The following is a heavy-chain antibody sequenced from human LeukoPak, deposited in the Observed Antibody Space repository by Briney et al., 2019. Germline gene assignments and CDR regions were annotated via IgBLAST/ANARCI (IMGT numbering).Heavy chain of an antibody. V-gene: IGHV4-38-2*02. CDR1: GYSISSGYY. J-gene: IGHJ4*02. CDR3: ARQNSRYSGYDWGPPYFDY. Sequence: SETLSLTCTVSGYSISSGYYWSWIRQPPGKGLEWIGYIYYSGSTYYNPSLKSRVTISVDTSKNQFSLKLSSVTAADTAVYYCARQNSRYSGYDWGPPYFDYWGQGTLVTVSS. D-gene: IGHD5-12*01. CDR2: IYYSGST.